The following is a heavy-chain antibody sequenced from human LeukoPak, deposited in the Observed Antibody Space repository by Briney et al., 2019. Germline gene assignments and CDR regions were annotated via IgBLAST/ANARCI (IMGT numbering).Heavy chain of an antibody. J-gene: IGHJ4*02. Sequence: ASVKVSCKASGYTFTSYYMHWVRQAPGQGLEWMGWINPNSGGTNYAQKFQGRVTMTRDTSISTAYMELSRLRSDDTAVYYCARLDILTGYYNDYWGQGTLVTVSS. CDR2: INPNSGGT. V-gene: IGHV1-2*02. CDR3: ARLDILTGYYNDY. CDR1: GYTFTSYY. D-gene: IGHD3-9*01.